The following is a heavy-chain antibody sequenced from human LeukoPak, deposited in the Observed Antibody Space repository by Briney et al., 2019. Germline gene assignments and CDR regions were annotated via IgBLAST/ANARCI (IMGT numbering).Heavy chain of an antibody. CDR3: AKRGGVAANSHYFDY. J-gene: IGHJ4*02. V-gene: IGHV3-23*01. Sequence: GASLRLSCAASGFTFSSYAMSWVRQAPGKGLEWVSAISGSGGSTYYADSVKGRFTISRDNSKNTLYLQMNSLRAEATAVYYCAKRGGVAANSHYFDYWGQGTLVTVSS. CDR2: ISGSGGST. CDR1: GFTFSSYA. D-gene: IGHD2-15*01.